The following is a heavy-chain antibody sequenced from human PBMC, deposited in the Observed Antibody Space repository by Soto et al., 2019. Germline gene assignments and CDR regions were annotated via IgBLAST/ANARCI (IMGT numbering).Heavy chain of an antibody. V-gene: IGHV1-46*01. CDR2: INPSGGST. CDR3: ARGVGLYDSSGRGAFDI. J-gene: IGHJ3*02. Sequence: GASVKVSCKASGYTFTSYYMHWVRQAPGQGLEWMGIINPSGGSTSYAQKFQGRVTMTRDTSTSTVYMELSSLRSEDTAVYYCARGVGLYDSSGRGAFDIWGQGTMVTVSS. CDR1: GYTFTSYY. D-gene: IGHD3-22*01.